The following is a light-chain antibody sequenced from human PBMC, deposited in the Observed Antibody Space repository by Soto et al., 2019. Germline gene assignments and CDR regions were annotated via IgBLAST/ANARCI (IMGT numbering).Light chain of an antibody. CDR1: QGLSSY. CDR2: AAS. Sequence: IQLTQSPSSLSASVGDRVTITCRASQGLSSYLAWYQQKPGKAPKLLIYAASTLHSGVPSRFSGSESGTDFTLTISSLQPEDFGTYCCQQVNNYPLTFGGGTKVEIK. J-gene: IGKJ4*01. V-gene: IGKV1-9*01. CDR3: QQVNNYPLT.